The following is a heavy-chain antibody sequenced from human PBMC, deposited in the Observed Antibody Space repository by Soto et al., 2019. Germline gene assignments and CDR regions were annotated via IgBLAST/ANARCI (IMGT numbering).Heavy chain of an antibody. V-gene: IGHV1-69*01. D-gene: IGHD1-1*01. CDR3: ARGRGLYNSGRSQLAS. J-gene: IGHJ4*02. CDR1: GDSFSKYT. CDR2: IIPRFGTT. Sequence: QVQLVQSGAEVKKPGSSVRVSCKASGDSFSKYTVNWVRQAPRQGLEWRGGIIPRFGTTNYAPTLQGRVTITADQSMNTVYMELSSLRSEDTALYYCARGRGLYNSGRSQLASWGKGTLVPVSS.